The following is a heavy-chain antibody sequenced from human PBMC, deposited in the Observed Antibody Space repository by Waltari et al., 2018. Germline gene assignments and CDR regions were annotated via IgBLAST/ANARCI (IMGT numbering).Heavy chain of an antibody. V-gene: IGHV5-51*03. J-gene: IGHJ4*02. CDR2: IYPGDSDT. CDR3: ARSQLTGAGYYFDY. Sequence: EVQLVQSGTEVKTPGESLKISCKASGYSFATYWIGWVRQMPGKGLEWMGIIYPGDSDTRYSPSYQGQGTISADNSINTAYLQWSSLKASDTAMYYCARSQLTGAGYYFDYWGQGTRVTVSS. CDR1: GYSFATYW. D-gene: IGHD3-9*01.